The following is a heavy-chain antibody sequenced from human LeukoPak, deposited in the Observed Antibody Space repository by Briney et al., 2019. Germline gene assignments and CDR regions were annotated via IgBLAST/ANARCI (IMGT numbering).Heavy chain of an antibody. D-gene: IGHD3-16*01. V-gene: IGHV4-59*01. CDR1: GGSISSYY. J-gene: IGHJ6*02. CDR2: IYYSGST. CDR3: ARVRSLGWYDMGV. Sequence: SETLSLTCTVSGGSISSYYWSWIRQPPGKGLEWIGYIYYSGSTNYNPSLKSRVTISVDTSKNQFSLKLSSATAADTAVYYCARVRSLGWYDMGVWGQGTTVTVSS.